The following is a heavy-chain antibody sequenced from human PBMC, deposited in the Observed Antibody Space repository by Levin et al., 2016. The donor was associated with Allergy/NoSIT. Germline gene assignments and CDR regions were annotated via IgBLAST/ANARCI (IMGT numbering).Heavy chain of an antibody. CDR3: ARETVAIDY. CDR2: ITGSGGST. V-gene: IGHV3-23*01. D-gene: IGHD4-23*01. J-gene: IGHJ4*02. Sequence: WIRQPPGKGLEWVSTITGSGGSTYYADSVRGRFTISRDNSKNTLYLHMNSLRAEETAVYYCARETVAIDYWGQGTLVTVSS.